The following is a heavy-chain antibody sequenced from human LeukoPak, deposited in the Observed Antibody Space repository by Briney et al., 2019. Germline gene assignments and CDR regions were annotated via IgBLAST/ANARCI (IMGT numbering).Heavy chain of an antibody. Sequence: PSETLSLTCTVSSGSISSYYWSWIRQPPGKGLEWIGYIYYSGSSNYNPSLKSRVSMSVDTSKNQVSLKLSSVTAADTAVYYCARDPSGHFDYWGQGTLVTVSS. V-gene: IGHV4-59*01. CDR3: ARDPSGHFDY. D-gene: IGHD2-15*01. CDR1: SGSISSYY. CDR2: IYYSGSS. J-gene: IGHJ4*01.